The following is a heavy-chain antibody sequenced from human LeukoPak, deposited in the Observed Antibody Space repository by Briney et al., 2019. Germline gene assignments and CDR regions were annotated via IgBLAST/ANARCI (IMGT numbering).Heavy chain of an antibody. J-gene: IGHJ4*02. Sequence: ASVKVSCKASGYTFTSYGISWVRQAPGQGLEWMGWISAYNGNTNYAQKLQGRVTMTTDTSTSTVYMEVRSLRSDDTAVYYCARDFAPSLVGATTFPDYWGQGTLVTVSS. CDR3: ARDFAPSLVGATTFPDY. V-gene: IGHV1-18*01. CDR1: GYTFTSYG. CDR2: ISAYNGNT. D-gene: IGHD1-26*01.